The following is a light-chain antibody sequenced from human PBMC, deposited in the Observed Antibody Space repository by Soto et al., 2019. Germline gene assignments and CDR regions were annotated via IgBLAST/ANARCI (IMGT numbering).Light chain of an antibody. Sequence: QPVLTQPPSLSGAPGQRVTISCTGSGSNIGLGYDVHWYQQLPGTAPKLLIYGTSVRPSGVPDRFSGSKSGASASLVITGLQAEDEADYYCQSYDSNLSGVVFGGGTKLTVL. J-gene: IGLJ2*01. CDR3: QSYDSNLSGVV. V-gene: IGLV1-40*01. CDR1: GSNIGLGYD. CDR2: GTS.